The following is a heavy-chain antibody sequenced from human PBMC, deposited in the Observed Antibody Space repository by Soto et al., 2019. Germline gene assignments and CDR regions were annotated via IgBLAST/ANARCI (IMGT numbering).Heavy chain of an antibody. CDR3: ARDFGQLWFYYYYGMDV. V-gene: IGHV3-30-3*01. CDR1: GFTFSSYA. J-gene: IGHJ6*02. D-gene: IGHD5-18*01. CDR2: ISYDGSNK. Sequence: TGGSLRLSCAASGFTFSSYAMHWVRQAPGKGLEWVAVISYDGSNKYYADSVKGRFTISRDNSKNTLYLQMNSLRAEDTAVYYCARDFGQLWFYYYYGMDVWGQGTTVTVSS.